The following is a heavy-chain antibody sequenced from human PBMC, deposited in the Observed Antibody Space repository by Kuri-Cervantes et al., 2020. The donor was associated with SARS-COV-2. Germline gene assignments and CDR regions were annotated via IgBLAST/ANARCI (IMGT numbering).Heavy chain of an antibody. J-gene: IGHJ5*02. CDR1: GGTFSSYA. CDR2: LIPILHIT. Sequence: SVKVSCKASGGTFSSYAFNWVRQAPGQGLEWMGRLIPILHITNYAQKFQGRVTITADKSTGTVYMELSSLRSEDTAIYYCARASGYSSSWFDPWGRGTLVTVSS. V-gene: IGHV1-69*04. CDR3: ARASGYSSSWFDP. D-gene: IGHD6-13*01.